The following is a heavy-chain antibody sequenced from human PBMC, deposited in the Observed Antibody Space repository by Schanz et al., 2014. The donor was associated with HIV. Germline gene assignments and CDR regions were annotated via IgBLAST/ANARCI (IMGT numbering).Heavy chain of an antibody. CDR1: GGTFTNYA. CDR2: ISTYNGNT. Sequence: QVLLVQSGTEVKKPGASVKVSCKASGGTFTNYAISWVRQAPGQGLEWMGWISTYNGNTIYAQKFQGRVTMTTDTSTSTAYMELRSLRSDDTAVYYCARVNKDIGGYYFDYWGQGTLVTVSS. V-gene: IGHV1-18*01. D-gene: IGHD2-15*01. J-gene: IGHJ4*02. CDR3: ARVNKDIGGYYFDY.